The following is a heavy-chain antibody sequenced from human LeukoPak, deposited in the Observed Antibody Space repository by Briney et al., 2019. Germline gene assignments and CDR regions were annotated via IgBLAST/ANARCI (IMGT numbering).Heavy chain of an antibody. V-gene: IGHV3-48*02. CDR3: ARDLTLSY. D-gene: IGHD1-14*01. CDR1: GFTFN. CDR2: ISTSSSTI. J-gene: IGHJ4*02. Sequence: GGSLRLSCAASGFTFNMNWVRQAPGKGLEWVSYISTSSSTIYYADSVKGRFTISRGNAKNSLYLQMNSLRDEDTAVYYCARDLTLSYWGQGTLVTVSS.